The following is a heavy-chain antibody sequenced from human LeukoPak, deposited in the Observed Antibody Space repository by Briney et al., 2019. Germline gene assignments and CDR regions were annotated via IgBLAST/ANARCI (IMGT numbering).Heavy chain of an antibody. CDR3: AVERSGSSPSD. Sequence: PGGSLRLSCAASGFTLSTNAMHWARHAPGKGLEWGSVISYVGDYKKYTDPVKGRFTISSDNSKNTLYLPINSLRAEDTALYYCAVERSGSSPSDWGQGTLVTVSS. V-gene: IGHV3-30-3*01. CDR1: GFTLSTNA. D-gene: IGHD3-3*01. CDR2: ISYVGDYK. J-gene: IGHJ4*02.